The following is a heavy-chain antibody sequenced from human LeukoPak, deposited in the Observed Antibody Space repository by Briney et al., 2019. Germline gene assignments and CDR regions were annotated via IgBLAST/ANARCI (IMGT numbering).Heavy chain of an antibody. CDR1: GGSISSGSYS. J-gene: IGHJ6*03. Sequence: PSETLSLTCTVSGGSISSGSYSWSWIRQPAGKGLEWIGRFYSSGRTNYNPSLKSRVSISVDTSKSQFSLKLSSVTAADTAVYYCAKDVLYYMDVWGKGTTATVSS. V-gene: IGHV4-61*02. CDR2: FYSSGRT. CDR3: AKDVLYYMDV.